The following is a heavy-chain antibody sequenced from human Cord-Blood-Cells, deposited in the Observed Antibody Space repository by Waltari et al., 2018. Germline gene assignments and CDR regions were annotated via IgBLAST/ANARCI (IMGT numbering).Heavy chain of an antibody. J-gene: IGHJ6*02. D-gene: IGHD6-13*01. V-gene: IGHV3-11*01. CDR3: AREGSSWYYGMDG. Sequence: YMGWIRQAPGKGLEWVSYISSSGSTIYYADSVKGRFTISRDNAKNSLYLQMNSLRAEDTAVYYCAREGSSWYYGMDGWGQGTTVTVSS. CDR2: ISSSGSTI. CDR1: Y.